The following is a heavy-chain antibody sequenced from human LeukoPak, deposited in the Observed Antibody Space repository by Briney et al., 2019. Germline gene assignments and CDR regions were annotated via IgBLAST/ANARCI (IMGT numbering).Heavy chain of an antibody. D-gene: IGHD2-15*01. CDR3: ANQLGYGREGSAYFPY. CDR2: ISNNGGYT. J-gene: IGHJ4*02. CDR1: GFTFSSSA. V-gene: IGHV3-23*01. Sequence: GGSLRLSCAASGFTFSSSAMSWVRQAPGKGLEWVSAISNNGGYTYYADSVQGRFTISRDNSKSTLCLQMNSLRAEDTAVYYCANQLGYGREGSAYFPYWVRGTLVTVSS.